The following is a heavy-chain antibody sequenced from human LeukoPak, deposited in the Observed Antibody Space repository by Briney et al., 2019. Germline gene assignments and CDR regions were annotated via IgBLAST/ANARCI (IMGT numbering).Heavy chain of an antibody. Sequence: ASVKVSCKASDYTFTNYGVSWVRQAPGQGLEWMGWISAYNGNTKYAHEFQGRVTMTTDTSTSTAYMELKSLRSDDTAVYYCARGSEVDGVPAAITDSFTSLHDLWGRGTLVTLSS. CDR1: DYTFTNYG. CDR3: ARGSEVDGVPAAITDSFTSLHDL. V-gene: IGHV1-18*01. J-gene: IGHJ2*01. CDR2: ISAYNGNT. D-gene: IGHD2-2*01.